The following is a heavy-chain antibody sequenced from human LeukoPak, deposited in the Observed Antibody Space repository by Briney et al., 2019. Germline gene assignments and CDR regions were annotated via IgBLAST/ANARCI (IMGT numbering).Heavy chain of an antibody. CDR1: GYTFTGYY. D-gene: IGHD3-3*01. CDR2: INPNSGGT. J-gene: IGHJ3*02. V-gene: IGHV1-2*02. CDR3: ARGRRITIFGVVTHDAFDI. Sequence: ASVKVSCKASGYTFTGYYMHWVRQAPGQGLEWMGWINPNSGGTNYAQKFQGRVTMTRDTSISTAYMELSRLRSDDTAVYYCARGRRITIFGVVTHDAFDIWGQGTMVTVSS.